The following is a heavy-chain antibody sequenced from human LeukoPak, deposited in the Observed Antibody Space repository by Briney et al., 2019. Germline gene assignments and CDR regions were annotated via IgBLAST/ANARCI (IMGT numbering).Heavy chain of an antibody. Sequence: PSETLSLTCTVSGGSISSYYWSWIRQPPGKGLEWIGYLYYSGSTNYNPSLKSRVTISVDTSKNQFSLKLSSVTAADTAVYYCARLLPGQLLSYYYYGMDFWGQGTTVTVSS. CDR1: GGSISSYY. J-gene: IGHJ6*02. D-gene: IGHD1-26*01. CDR2: LYYSGST. V-gene: IGHV4-59*01. CDR3: ARLLPGQLLSYYYYGMDF.